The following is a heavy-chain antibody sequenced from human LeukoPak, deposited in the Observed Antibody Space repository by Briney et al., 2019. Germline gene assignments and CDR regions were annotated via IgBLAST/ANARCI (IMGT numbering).Heavy chain of an antibody. CDR2: IYYSGST. V-gene: IGHV4-39*07. J-gene: IGHJ4*02. D-gene: IGHD1-26*01. CDR3: ARCGIDYFDY. Sequence: SETLSLTCTVSGGSISSSSYYWGWIRQPPGKGLEWIGSIYYSGSTYYNPSLESRVTISVDTSKNQFSLKLSSVTAADTAVYYCARCGIDYFDYWGQGTLVTVSS. CDR1: GGSISSSSYY.